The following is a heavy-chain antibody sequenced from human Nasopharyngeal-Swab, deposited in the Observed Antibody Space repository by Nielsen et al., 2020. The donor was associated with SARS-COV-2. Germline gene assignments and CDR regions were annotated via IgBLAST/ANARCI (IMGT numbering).Heavy chain of an antibody. CDR1: GFTFSNFA. V-gene: IGHV3-23*01. Sequence: GESLKISCAASGFTFSNFAMSWVRQAPGKGLEWVSVISGSDYSTYYADSVKGRFTISRDNSKNTVSLQMNSLRAEDTAVYYCARENDYADEYYFDYWGQGTLVTVSS. CDR2: ISGSDYST. D-gene: IGHD4-17*01. CDR3: ARENDYADEYYFDY. J-gene: IGHJ4*02.